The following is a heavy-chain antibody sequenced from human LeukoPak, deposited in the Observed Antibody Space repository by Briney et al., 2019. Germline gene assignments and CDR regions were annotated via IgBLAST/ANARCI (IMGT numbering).Heavy chain of an antibody. CDR1: GFTVSSNY. Sequence: GGSLRLSCAASGFTVSSNYMSWVRQAPGKGLEWVSVIYSGGSTYYADSVKGRFTISRDNSKNTLYLQMNSLRAEDTAVYYCARDPGHYYDSSGYFGPWYFDLWGRGTLVTVSS. V-gene: IGHV3-53*01. CDR3: ARDPGHYYDSSGYFGPWYFDL. D-gene: IGHD3-22*01. J-gene: IGHJ2*01. CDR2: IYSGGST.